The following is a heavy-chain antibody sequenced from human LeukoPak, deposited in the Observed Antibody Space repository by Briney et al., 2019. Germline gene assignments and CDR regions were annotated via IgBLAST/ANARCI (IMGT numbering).Heavy chain of an antibody. CDR1: GGSISIYY. Sequence: SETLSLTCTVSGGSISIYYWSWIRQPAGKGLEYIGRIYTSGSTYYNPSLKSRVTMSVDTSKSQFSLKLNSVTAADTAVYYCARESYCSSISCYPYYFDYWGQGTLVTVSS. CDR2: IYTSGST. V-gene: IGHV4-4*07. J-gene: IGHJ4*02. D-gene: IGHD2-2*01. CDR3: ARESYCSSISCYPYYFDY.